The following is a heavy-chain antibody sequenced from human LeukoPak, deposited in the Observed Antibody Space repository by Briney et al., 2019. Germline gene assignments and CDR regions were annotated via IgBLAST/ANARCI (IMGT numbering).Heavy chain of an antibody. CDR1: GGTFSSYA. V-gene: IGHV1-69*13. Sequence: SVTVSCKASGGTFSSYAISWVRQAPGQGLEWMGGIIPIFGTANYAQKFQGRVTITADESTSTAYMELSSLRSEDTAVYYCARDRPDDFWSGYYHRARAFDIWGQGTMVTVSS. J-gene: IGHJ3*02. CDR2: IIPIFGTA. D-gene: IGHD3-3*01. CDR3: ARDRPDDFWSGYYHRARAFDI.